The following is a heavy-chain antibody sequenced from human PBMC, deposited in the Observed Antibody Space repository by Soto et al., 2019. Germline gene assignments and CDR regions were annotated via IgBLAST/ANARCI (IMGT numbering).Heavy chain of an antibody. V-gene: IGHV4-59*12. J-gene: IGHJ4*02. CDR2: NYFTGSS. Sequence: SETLSLTCTVSGDSISSYFWTWVRQPPGKGLGWIGYNYFTGSSSYNPSLNSRVTISVDTSKNQFSLRLNSVTAADTAVYYCARVGGFSGFYWGQGALVTVSS. CDR3: ARVGGFSGFY. D-gene: IGHD5-12*01. CDR1: GDSISSYF.